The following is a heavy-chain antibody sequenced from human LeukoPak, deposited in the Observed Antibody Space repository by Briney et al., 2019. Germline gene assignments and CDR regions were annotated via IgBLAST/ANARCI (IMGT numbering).Heavy chain of an antibody. D-gene: IGHD1-26*01. CDR1: GFTFSNYW. Sequence: GSLGLSCAASGFTFSNYWMHWIRQVPGKGLEWIGSIYYSGSTYYNPSLKSRVTMSVDTSKNQFFLKLNSVTAADTAVYYCARGRPYSGGYHLDYWGQGTLVTVSA. CDR3: ARGRPYSGGYHLDY. J-gene: IGHJ4*02. CDR2: IYYSGST. V-gene: IGHV4-39*01.